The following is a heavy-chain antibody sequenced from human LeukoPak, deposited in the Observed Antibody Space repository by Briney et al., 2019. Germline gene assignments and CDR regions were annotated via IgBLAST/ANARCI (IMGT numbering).Heavy chain of an antibody. D-gene: IGHD3-3*01. V-gene: IGHV1-2*06. CDR2: INPNRGGT. CDR3: VRGGYDVVYYYYGMYV. CDR1: GYTFTGYY. J-gene: IGHJ6*02. Sequence: ASVSVSCMASGYTFTGYYMGWVRQAPGRGLEWVGRINPNRGGTNYEQKFQGRVTRTRDTSISTAYMELSSLRSDDTAVYYCVRGGYDVVYYYYGMYVSGQGATVTVSS.